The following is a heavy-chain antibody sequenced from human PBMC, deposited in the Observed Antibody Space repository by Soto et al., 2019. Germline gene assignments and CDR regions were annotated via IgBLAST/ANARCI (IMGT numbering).Heavy chain of an antibody. CDR1: GYTFTTYS. Sequence: GASVKVSCKASGYTFTTYSMHCVRQAPGQRLEWMGWINPVNGNTKYSQKFQGRVTITRDTTANTAYMELSSLRSEDTAVYYCARDPPPVNGDSYFDYWGQGTLVTSPQ. V-gene: IGHV1-3*01. CDR2: INPVNGNT. CDR3: ARDPPPVNGDSYFDY. J-gene: IGHJ4*02. D-gene: IGHD4-17*01.